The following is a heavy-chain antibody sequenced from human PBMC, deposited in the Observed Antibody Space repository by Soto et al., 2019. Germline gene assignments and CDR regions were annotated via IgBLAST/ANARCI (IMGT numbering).Heavy chain of an antibody. D-gene: IGHD3-9*01. CDR3: ARYGTRADW. V-gene: IGHV3-48*03. CDR1: GFNFRNFE. J-gene: IGHJ1*01. Sequence: EVQLVESGGGLVQPGGSLRLSCAASGFNFRNFEMNWVRKAPGKGLEWVSYISSTGVTTYYAESVEGRFTISRDNAKSSLVLHLRSLRVEDTAIYYCARYGTRADWWGLGTQVTVSS. CDR2: ISSTGVTT.